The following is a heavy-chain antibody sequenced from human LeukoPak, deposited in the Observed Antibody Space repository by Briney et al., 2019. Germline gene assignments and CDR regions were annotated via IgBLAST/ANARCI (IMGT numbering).Heavy chain of an antibody. Sequence: GGSLRLSCAASGFTFSSYAMSWVRQAPGKGLEWVAVISYDGSNKYYVDSVKGRFTISRDNSKNTLYLQMNSLRAEDTAVYYCAKYYGDSAPDDYWGQGTLVTVSS. D-gene: IGHD4-17*01. V-gene: IGHV3-30*18. CDR2: ISYDGSNK. J-gene: IGHJ4*02. CDR3: AKYYGDSAPDDY. CDR1: GFTFSSYA.